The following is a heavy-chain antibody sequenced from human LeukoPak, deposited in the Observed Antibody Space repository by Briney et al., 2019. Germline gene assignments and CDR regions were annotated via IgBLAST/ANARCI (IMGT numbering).Heavy chain of an antibody. V-gene: IGHV3-74*01. Sequence: PGGSLRLSCVVSGLTFSNAWMTWVRQAPGKGLVWVSRINSDGSSTSYADSVKGRFTISRDNAKNTLYLQMNSLRAEDTAVYYCARDPVSSWYYFDYWGQGTLVTVSS. D-gene: IGHD6-13*01. CDR3: ARDPVSSWYYFDY. CDR2: INSDGSST. J-gene: IGHJ4*02. CDR1: GLTFSNAW.